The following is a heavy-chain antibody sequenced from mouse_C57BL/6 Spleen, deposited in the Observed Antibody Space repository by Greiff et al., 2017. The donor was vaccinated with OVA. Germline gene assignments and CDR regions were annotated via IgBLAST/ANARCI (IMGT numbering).Heavy chain of an antibody. J-gene: IGHJ2*01. CDR2: ISSGSSTI. CDR1: GFTFSDYG. Sequence: EVKLMESGGGLVKPGGSLKLSCAASGFTFSDYGMHWVRQAPEKGLEWVAYISSGSSTIYYADTVKGRFTISRDNAKNTLFLQMTSLRSEDTAMYYCAPAPFDYWGQGTTLTVSS. V-gene: IGHV5-17*01. CDR3: APAPFDY.